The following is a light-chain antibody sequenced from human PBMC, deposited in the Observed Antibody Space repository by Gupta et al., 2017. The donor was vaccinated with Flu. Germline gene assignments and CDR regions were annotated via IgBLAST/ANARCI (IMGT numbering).Light chain of an antibody. CDR2: ETR. CDR1: SSNIGNNH. J-gene: IGLJ3*02. Sequence: QSVLTQPPSVSAAPGQKVTISCSGSSSNIGNNHVSWYQQFPGTAPKLLIFETRVRPSGVPDRFSGSKSGTSATLDITGLQAGDEADYYCGAWDSSLTQGLFGGGTK. CDR3: GAWDSSLTQGL. V-gene: IGLV1-51*02.